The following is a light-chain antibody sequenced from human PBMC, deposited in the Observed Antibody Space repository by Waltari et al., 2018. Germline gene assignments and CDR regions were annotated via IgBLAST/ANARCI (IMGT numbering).Light chain of an antibody. CDR1: QDIDNN. J-gene: IGKJ4*01. Sequence: EIHMTQSPSSPSASVGDRITLPCRASQDIDNNLNWYQQKPGKSPKLLIYDSSTLETGVPSRFSGSGSGREFSFTISSLQPEDFATYYCQQFDNVPLTFGGGTKVDIK. V-gene: IGKV1-33*01. CDR3: QQFDNVPLT. CDR2: DSS.